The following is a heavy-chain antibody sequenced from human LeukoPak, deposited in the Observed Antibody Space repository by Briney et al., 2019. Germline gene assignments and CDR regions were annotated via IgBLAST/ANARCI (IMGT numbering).Heavy chain of an antibody. CDR3: ARAPSADLYFDC. CDR2: IYTSGST. V-gene: IGHV4-4*07. Sequence: SETLSLTCTVSGGSISTYYWSWIRQPAGKRLEWIGRIYTSGSTSYNPSLKSRVTMSVDTSKNQFSLKLTSVTAADTAMYYCARAPSADLYFDCWGQGTLVTVSS. CDR1: GGSISTYY. J-gene: IGHJ4*02.